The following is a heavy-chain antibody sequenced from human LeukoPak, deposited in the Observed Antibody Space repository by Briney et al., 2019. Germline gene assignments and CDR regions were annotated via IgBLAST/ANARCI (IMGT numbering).Heavy chain of an antibody. V-gene: IGHV4-34*01. CDR2: INHSGST. D-gene: IGHD3-16*01. CDR1: GGSFSGYY. J-gene: IGHJ6*02. Sequence: PSETLSLTCAVYGGSFSGYYWSWIRQPPGKGLEWIGEINHSGSTNYNPSLKSRVTISVDTSKNQFSLKLSSVTAADTAVYYCARGDDYVWGSSYGMDVWGQGTTVTVSS. CDR3: ARGDDYVWGSSYGMDV.